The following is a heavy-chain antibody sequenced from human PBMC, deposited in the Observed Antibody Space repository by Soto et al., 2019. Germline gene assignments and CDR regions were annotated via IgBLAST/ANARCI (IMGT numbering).Heavy chain of an antibody. CDR3: ARERVCSGGSCYVFDY. D-gene: IGHD2-15*01. V-gene: IGHV1-8*01. Sequence: QVQLVQSGAEVKKPGASVKVSCKASGYTFTSYDINWVRQATGQGLEWMGWMNPNSGNTAYAQKFQGRVTMTRNTSISTAYMELSSLRSEDTAVYYCARERVCSGGSCYVFDYWGQGTLVTVSS. CDR1: GYTFTSYD. J-gene: IGHJ4*02. CDR2: MNPNSGNT.